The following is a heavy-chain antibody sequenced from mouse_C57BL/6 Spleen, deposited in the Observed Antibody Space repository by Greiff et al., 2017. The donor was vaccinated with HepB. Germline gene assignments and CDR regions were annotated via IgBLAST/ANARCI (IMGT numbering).Heavy chain of an antibody. CDR1: GFNIKDYY. J-gene: IGHJ3*01. D-gene: IGHD1-1*01. Sequence: VQLKQSGAELVRPGASVKLSCTASGFNIKDYYMHWVKQRPEQGLEWIGRIDPEDGDTEYAPKFQGKATMTADTSSNTAYLQLSSLTSEDTAVYYCTTYYYGPSWFAYWGQGTLVTVSA. V-gene: IGHV14-1*01. CDR2: IDPEDGDT. CDR3: TTYYYGPSWFAY.